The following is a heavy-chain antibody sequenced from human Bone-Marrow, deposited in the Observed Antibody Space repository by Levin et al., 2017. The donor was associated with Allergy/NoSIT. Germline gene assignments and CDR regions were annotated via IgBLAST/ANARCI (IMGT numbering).Heavy chain of an antibody. D-gene: IGHD3-3*01. V-gene: IGHV3-33*01. J-gene: IGHJ1*01. CDR1: GFTFRDYG. CDR3: ASRVTISGVGYYFNH. CDR2: IWYDGSKK. Sequence: GGSLRLSCAASGFTFRDYGMHWVRQAPGKGLEWVAVIWYDGSKKYYEDSVKGRFTISRDNSKNTLYLQMSSLRAEDTAMYYCASRVTISGVGYYFNHWGLGTLVTVST.